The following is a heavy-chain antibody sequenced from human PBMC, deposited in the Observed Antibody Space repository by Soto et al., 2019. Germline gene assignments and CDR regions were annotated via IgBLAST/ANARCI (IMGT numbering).Heavy chain of an antibody. Sequence: ASVKVSCKASGGTFSSYTISWVRQAPGRGLEWMGRIIPILGIANYAQKFQGRVTITADKSTSTAYMELSSLRSEDTAVYYCARVTTGTGYYYYYMDVWGKGTTVTVSS. CDR3: ARVTTGTGYYYYYMDV. J-gene: IGHJ6*03. CDR2: IIPILGIA. V-gene: IGHV1-69*02. D-gene: IGHD1-1*01. CDR1: GGTFSSYT.